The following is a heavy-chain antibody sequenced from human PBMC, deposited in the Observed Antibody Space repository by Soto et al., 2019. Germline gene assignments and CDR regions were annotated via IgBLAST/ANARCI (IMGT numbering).Heavy chain of an antibody. CDR2: IIPYLSVS. CDR1: GDTFNFYT. Sequence: QVQLVQSGAEVKKPGSSLRVSCKASGDTFNFYTINWVRQAPGLGLEWLGRIIPYLSVSNYAQKFQGRVTITADKSTNTAYMEVRSLRSEDTAMYYCATSFGSGYRAFDYWGPGALVTVSS. CDR3: ATSFGSGYRAFDY. D-gene: IGHD3-10*01. V-gene: IGHV1-69*02. J-gene: IGHJ4*02.